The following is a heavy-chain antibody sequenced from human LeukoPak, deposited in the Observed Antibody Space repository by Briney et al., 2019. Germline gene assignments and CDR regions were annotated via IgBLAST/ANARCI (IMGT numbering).Heavy chain of an antibody. V-gene: IGHV3-30*02. Sequence: PGGSLRLSCAASGFTSSSYGMHWVRQAPGKGLEWVAFIRYDGSNKYYADSVKGRFTISRDNSKNTLYLQMNSLRAEDTAVYYCAKDWRYGSDFFDYWGQGTLVTVSS. CDR3: AKDWRYGSDFFDY. CDR1: GFTSSSYG. CDR2: IRYDGSNK. J-gene: IGHJ4*02. D-gene: IGHD3-10*01.